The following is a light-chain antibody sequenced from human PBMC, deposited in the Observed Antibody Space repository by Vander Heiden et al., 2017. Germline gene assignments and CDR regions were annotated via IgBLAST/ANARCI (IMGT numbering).Light chain of an antibody. J-gene: IGKJ1*01. CDR1: QSVRSN. CDR2: DAS. CDR3: LQRSNWPWT. Sequence: EIVLTQSPATLSLSPGERATLSCRASQSVRSNLVWYQQKPGQAPRVLIYDASNRATGIPARFSGSGSGTDFTLTISSLEPEDFAVYYCLQRSNWPWTFGQGTKVEIK. V-gene: IGKV3-11*01.